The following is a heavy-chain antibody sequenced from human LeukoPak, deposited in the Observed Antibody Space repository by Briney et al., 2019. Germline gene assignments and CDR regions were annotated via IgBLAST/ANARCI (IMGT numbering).Heavy chain of an antibody. V-gene: IGHV3-21*06. CDR3: ARDGVSVVPAEYLTFDY. CDR2: ISSSSNYI. Sequence: GGSLRLSCAASGFTFRTYSMNWVRQAPGKGLEWVSSISSSSNYIYYADSVKGRFTISRDNAKNSLYLQMNSLRAEDTAVYYCARDGVSVVPAEYLTFDYWGQGTLVTVSS. CDR1: GFTFRTYS. J-gene: IGHJ4*02. D-gene: IGHD2-2*01.